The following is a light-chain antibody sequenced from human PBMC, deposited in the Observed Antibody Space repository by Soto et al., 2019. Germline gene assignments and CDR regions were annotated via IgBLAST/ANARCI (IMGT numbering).Light chain of an antibody. CDR3: QQYHNWVT. V-gene: IGKV3D-15*01. Sequence: ETVMTQSPGTLSVSPGERVTLSCGASQSVSSNLAWYQQKPGQAPRLLIYGASTRATGIPARFSGSGSGTEFTLSISSLQSEDFAVYYCQQYHNWVTFGGGTKVEIK. CDR1: QSVSSN. J-gene: IGKJ4*01. CDR2: GAS.